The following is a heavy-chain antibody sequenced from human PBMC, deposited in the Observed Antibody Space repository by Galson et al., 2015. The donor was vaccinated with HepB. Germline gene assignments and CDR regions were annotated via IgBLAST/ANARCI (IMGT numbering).Heavy chain of an antibody. CDR1: GFSFSTYA. J-gene: IGHJ4*02. V-gene: IGHV3-23*01. D-gene: IGHD3-22*01. CDR2: ISAGGGST. Sequence: SLRLSCAASGFSFSTYAMSWVRQTPGKGLEWVSRISAGGGSTYYADSVRGRFTISRDNSKNPRYLQMNSLRAEETAIYYCTKDDDSGYYPPYFDHWGQGSLVTVSS. CDR3: TKDDDSGYYPPYFDH.